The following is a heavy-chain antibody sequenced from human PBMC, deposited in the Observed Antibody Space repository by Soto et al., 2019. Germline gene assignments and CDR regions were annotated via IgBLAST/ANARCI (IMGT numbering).Heavy chain of an antibody. CDR3: ARGEVAAAGTFWFDP. V-gene: IGHV1-2*02. Sequence: ASVRVSCKASGYTFTGYYMHWVRQAPGQGLEWMGWINPNSGGTNYAQKFQGRVTMTRDTSISTAYMELSRLRSDDTAVYYCARGEVAAAGTFWFDPWGQGTLVTVSS. CDR2: INPNSGGT. CDR1: GYTFTGYY. D-gene: IGHD6-13*01. J-gene: IGHJ5*02.